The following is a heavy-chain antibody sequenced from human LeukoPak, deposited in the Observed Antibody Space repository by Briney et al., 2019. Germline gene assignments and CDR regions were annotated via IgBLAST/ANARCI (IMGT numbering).Heavy chain of an antibody. CDR3: ARGRVPSSTWYSTYYYYFSMDV. CDR2: INHSGST. CDR1: GGSFSGYY. V-gene: IGHV4-34*01. J-gene: IGHJ6*03. Sequence: PSETLSLTCAVYGGSFSGYYRSWIRQPPGKGLEWIGEINHSGSTNYNPSLKSRVTISVDTSKNQFSLKLSSVTAADTAVYYCARGRVPSSTWYSTYYYYFSMDVWGKGTTVTDSS. D-gene: IGHD1-1*01.